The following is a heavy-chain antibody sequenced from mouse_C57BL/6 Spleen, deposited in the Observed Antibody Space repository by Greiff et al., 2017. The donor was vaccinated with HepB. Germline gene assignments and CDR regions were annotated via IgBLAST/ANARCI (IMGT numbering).Heavy chain of an antibody. V-gene: IGHV1-69*01. CDR1: GYTFTSYW. Sequence: QVQLQQPGAELVMPGASVKLSCKASGYTFTSYWMHWVKQRPGQGLEWIGEIDPSDSYTNYNQKFKGKSTLTVDKSSSTAYMQLSSLTSEDSAVSYCARSPIYYYGSSYGYFDVWGTGTTVTVSS. J-gene: IGHJ1*03. CDR2: IDPSDSYT. CDR3: ARSPIYYYGSSYGYFDV. D-gene: IGHD1-1*01.